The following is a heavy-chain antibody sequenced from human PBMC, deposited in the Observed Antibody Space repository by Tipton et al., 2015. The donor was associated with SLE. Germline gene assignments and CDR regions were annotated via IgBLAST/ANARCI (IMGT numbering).Heavy chain of an antibody. V-gene: IGHV3-33*06. Sequence: SLRLSCAASGFTFSSYGMHWVRQAPGKGLEWVAVIWYDGSNKYYADSVKGRFTISRDNSKNTLYLQMNSLRAEDTAVYYCAKGPGAPTAYYYYMDVWGKGTTVTVSS. CDR2: IWYDGSNK. CDR3: AKGPGAPTAYYYYMDV. CDR1: GFTFSSYG. D-gene: IGHD3-10*01. J-gene: IGHJ6*03.